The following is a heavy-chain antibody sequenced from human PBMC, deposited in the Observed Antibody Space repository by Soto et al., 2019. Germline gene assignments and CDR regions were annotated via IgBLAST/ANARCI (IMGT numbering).Heavy chain of an antibody. CDR3: ARALPDIVVVPAAHITRYYYYYGMDV. CDR1: GGSFSGYY. CDR2: INHSGST. D-gene: IGHD2-2*01. J-gene: IGHJ6*02. V-gene: IGHV4-34*01. Sequence: SETLSLTCAVYGGSFSGYYWSWIRQPPGKGLEWIGEINHSGSTNYNPSLKSRVTISVDTSKNQFSMKLSSVTAADTAVYYCARALPDIVVVPAAHITRYYYYYGMDVWGQGTTVTVSS.